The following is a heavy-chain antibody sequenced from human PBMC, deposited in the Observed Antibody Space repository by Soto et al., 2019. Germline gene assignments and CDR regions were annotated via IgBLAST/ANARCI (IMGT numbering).Heavy chain of an antibody. Sequence: GGSLRLSCVASGFTVSSNYLSWVRQAPGKGLEWVSVIYSGGSTYYADSVKGRFTISRDNSKNTLYLQMNSLRAEDTAVYYCARNSRYHTPMVYWGQGTLVTLSS. CDR2: IYSGGST. J-gene: IGHJ4*02. CDR3: ARNSRYHTPMVY. CDR1: GFTVSSNY. V-gene: IGHV3-66*01. D-gene: IGHD5-18*01.